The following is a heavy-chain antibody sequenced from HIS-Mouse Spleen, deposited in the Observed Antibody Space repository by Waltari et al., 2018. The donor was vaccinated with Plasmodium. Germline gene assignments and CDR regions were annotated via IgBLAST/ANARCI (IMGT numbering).Heavy chain of an antibody. D-gene: IGHD6-6*01. Sequence: QVQLQESGPGLVKPSETLSLTCTVSGYSIRSGSYWGWIRPPPRTGLEWIGSIYPSGSTYYNPSLKSRVTISVDTSKNQFSLKLSSVTAADTAVYYCARAESSIAARHYYYYGMDVWGQGTTVTVSS. V-gene: IGHV4-38-2*02. J-gene: IGHJ6*02. CDR2: IYPSGST. CDR3: ARAESSIAARHYYYYGMDV. CDR1: GYSIRSGSY.